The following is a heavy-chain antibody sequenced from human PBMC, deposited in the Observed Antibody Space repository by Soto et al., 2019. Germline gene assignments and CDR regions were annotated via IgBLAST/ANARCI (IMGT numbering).Heavy chain of an antibody. D-gene: IGHD5-12*01. Sequence: GGSRRRSWAASGFIFTKYGMNWGRQAPGKGLEWVSVIGGRGNSSYYADSVQGRFTISRDNSKNTLSLQMSSLTADDTAIYYCVREGRGSFDFWGRGTMVTVSS. CDR3: VREGRGSFDF. CDR1: GFIFTKYG. J-gene: IGHJ3*01. V-gene: IGHV3-23*01. CDR2: IGGRGNSS.